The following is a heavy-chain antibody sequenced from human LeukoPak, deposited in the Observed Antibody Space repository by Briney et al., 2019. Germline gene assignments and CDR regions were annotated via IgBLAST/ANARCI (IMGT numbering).Heavy chain of an antibody. D-gene: IGHD3-3*01. V-gene: IGHV4-39*01. Sequence: PSETLSLTCTVSGGSISSSSYYWGWIRQPPGKGLEWIGSIYYSGSTYYNPSLKSRVTISVYTSKNQFSLKLSSVTAADTAVYYCARRGGYYDFWSGDYYYGMDVWGQGTTVTVSS. CDR3: ARRGGYYDFWSGDYYYGMDV. J-gene: IGHJ6*02. CDR1: GGSISSSSYY. CDR2: IYYSGST.